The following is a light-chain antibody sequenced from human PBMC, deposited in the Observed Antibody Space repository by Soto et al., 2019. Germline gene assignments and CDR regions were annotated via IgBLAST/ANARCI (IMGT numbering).Light chain of an antibody. CDR1: QGIRNG. V-gene: IGKV1-17*01. Sequence: IQMTQSPSSLSASVGDRVTITCRASQGIRNGLCWYQQKPWKAAKLLIYSAFTLQSGVPSRFSGSGSWKRIPFHISSLQPDDSATYYCQQYNSSWTFGQGTKVDIK. J-gene: IGKJ1*01. CDR2: SAF. CDR3: QQYNSSWT.